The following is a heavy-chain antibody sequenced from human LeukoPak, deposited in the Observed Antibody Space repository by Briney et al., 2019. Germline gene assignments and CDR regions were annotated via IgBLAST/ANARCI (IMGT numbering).Heavy chain of an antibody. CDR1: GYSFTSYW. Sequence: GESLKISFKGSGYSFTSYWIGWVRQMPGKGLEWMGIIYPGDSDTRYSPSFQGQVTISVDKSITTAYLQWNSLKASDTAMYYCARHVTTVTTSWFDPWGQGTLVTVSS. V-gene: IGHV5-51*01. CDR3: ARHVTTVTTSWFDP. CDR2: IYPGDSDT. D-gene: IGHD4-11*01. J-gene: IGHJ5*02.